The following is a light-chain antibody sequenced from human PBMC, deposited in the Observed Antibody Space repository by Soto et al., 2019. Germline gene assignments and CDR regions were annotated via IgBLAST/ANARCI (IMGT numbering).Light chain of an antibody. Sequence: DIQMTQSPPSLSASVEDRDIITCLASQSISNHLNWYQQKPGKAPKLLIYKASSLESGVPSRFSGSGSGTEFTLTISRLEPEDFAVYYCQQYGSSPRTFGQGTQGGYQ. J-gene: IGKJ1*01. V-gene: IGKV1-39*01. CDR2: KAS. CDR1: QSISNH. CDR3: QQYGSSPRT.